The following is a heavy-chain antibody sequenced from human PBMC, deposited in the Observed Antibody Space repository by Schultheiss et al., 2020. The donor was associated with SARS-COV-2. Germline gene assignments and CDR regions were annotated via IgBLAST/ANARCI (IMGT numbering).Heavy chain of an antibody. CDR3: ARGQQLPNVYYYYGMDV. V-gene: IGHV3-33*01. D-gene: IGHD6-13*01. CDR1: GFTFSSYG. Sequence: GGSLRLSCAASGFTFSSYGMHWVRQAPGKGLEWVAVIWYDGSNKYYADSVKGRFTISRDNSKNTLYLQMNSLRAEDTAVYYCARGQQLPNVYYYYGMDVWGQGTTVTGSS. J-gene: IGHJ6*02. CDR2: IWYDGSNK.